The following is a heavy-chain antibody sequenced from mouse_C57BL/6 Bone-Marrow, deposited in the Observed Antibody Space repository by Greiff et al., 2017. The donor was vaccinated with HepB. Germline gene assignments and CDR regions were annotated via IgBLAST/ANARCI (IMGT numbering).Heavy chain of an antibody. CDR2: IYPRSGNN. CDR1: GYTFTSYG. V-gene: IGHV1-81*01. J-gene: IGHJ3*01. CDR3: ARQAYYYDYEGPFSY. Sequence: QVQLQQSGAELARPGASVKLSCKASGYTFTSYGISWVKQRTGQGLEWIGEIYPRSGNNYYNEKFKGKATLTADKSSSTAYMELRSLTSEDSAVYFCARQAYYYDYEGPFSYWGQGTLVTVSA. D-gene: IGHD2-4*01.